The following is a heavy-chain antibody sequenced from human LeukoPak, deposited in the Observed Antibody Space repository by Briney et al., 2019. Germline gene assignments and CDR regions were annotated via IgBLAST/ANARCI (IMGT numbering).Heavy chain of an antibody. D-gene: IGHD2-2*01. CDR1: GYTFTSYY. J-gene: IGHJ6*03. V-gene: IGHV1-46*01. CDR2: INSSGGST. Sequence: ASVKVSCKASGYTFTSYYMHWVRQAPGQGLEWMGIINSSGGSTSYAQKFQGRVTMTRDTSTSTVYMELSSLRSEDTAVYYCARDLNDCSSTSCYDPGRYYYYYMDVWGKGTTVTISS. CDR3: ARDLNDCSSTSCYDPGRYYYYYMDV.